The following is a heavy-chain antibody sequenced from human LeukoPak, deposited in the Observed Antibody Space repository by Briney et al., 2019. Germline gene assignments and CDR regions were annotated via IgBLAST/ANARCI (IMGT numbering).Heavy chain of an antibody. CDR1: GYSISSGYY. J-gene: IGHJ6*03. Sequence: SETLSLTCTVSGYSISSGYYWGWIRQPPGKGLERIGSIYHSGSTYYNPSLKSRVTISVDTSKNQFSLKLSSVTAADTAVYYCARQAQISYYYMDGWGKETTVTVSS. V-gene: IGHV4-38-2*02. CDR3: ARQAQISYYYMDG. CDR2: IYHSGST.